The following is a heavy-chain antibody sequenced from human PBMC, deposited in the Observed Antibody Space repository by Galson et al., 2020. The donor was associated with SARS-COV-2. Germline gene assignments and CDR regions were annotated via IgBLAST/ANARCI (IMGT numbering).Heavy chain of an antibody. Sequence: WGSLKLSFAASGFTFSSYRMHWVRQAPGKGLVWVSRIKSKANNKSKADSVKGRFTISGDNDKNTLYLQMNSLRAEDTAVYYCARGDMGNDYFDYWGQGTLVTVSS. V-gene: IGHV3-74*01. CDR2: IKSKANNK. CDR1: GFTFSSYR. D-gene: IGHD7-27*01. J-gene: IGHJ4*02. CDR3: ARGDMGNDYFDY.